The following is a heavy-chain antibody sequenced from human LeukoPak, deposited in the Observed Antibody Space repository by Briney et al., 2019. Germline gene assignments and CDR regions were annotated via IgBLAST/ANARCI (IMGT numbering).Heavy chain of an antibody. J-gene: IGHJ4*02. CDR3: ARSFGGSYPDFDY. CDR2: ISSSSSYI. V-gene: IGHV3-21*01. CDR1: GFTFSSYS. Sequence: GRSLRLSCAASGFTFSSYSMNWVRQAPGKGLEWVSSISSSSSYIYYADSVKGRFTISRDNAKNSLYLQMNSLRAEDTAVYYCARSFGGSYPDFDYWGQGTLVTVSS. D-gene: IGHD1-26*01.